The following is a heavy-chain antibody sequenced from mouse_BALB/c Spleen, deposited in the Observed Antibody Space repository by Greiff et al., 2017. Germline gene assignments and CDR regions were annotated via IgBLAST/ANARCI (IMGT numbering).Heavy chain of an antibody. CDR2: ISSGSSTI. Sequence: DVMLVESGGGLVQPGGSRKLSCAASGFTFSSFGMHWVRQAPEKGLEWVAYISSGSSTIYYADTVKGRFTISRDNPKNTLFLQMTSLRSEDTAMYYCARGRYYAMDYWGQGTSVTVSS. J-gene: IGHJ4*01. CDR3: ARGRYYAMDY. V-gene: IGHV5-17*02. CDR1: GFTFSSFG.